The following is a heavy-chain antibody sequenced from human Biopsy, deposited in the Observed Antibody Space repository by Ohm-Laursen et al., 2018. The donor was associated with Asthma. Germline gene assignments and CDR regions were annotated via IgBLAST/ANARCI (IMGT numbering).Heavy chain of an antibody. CDR3: AKDFRGIAVAGDRGFDY. V-gene: IGHV3-23*01. D-gene: IGHD6-19*01. CDR1: GLTFSNYA. J-gene: IGHJ4*02. CDR2: ITGSGGTT. Sequence: SLRLSCAASGLTFSNYAMSWVRQAPGKGLERVSAITGSGGTTYYADSVRGRFTISRDNSKSTLFLQMDSLSAEDTAVYYCAKDFRGIAVAGDRGFDYWGQGTLVIVSS.